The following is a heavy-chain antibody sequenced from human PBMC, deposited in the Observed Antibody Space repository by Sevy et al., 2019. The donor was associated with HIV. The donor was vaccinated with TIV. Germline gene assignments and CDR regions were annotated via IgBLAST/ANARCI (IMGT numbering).Heavy chain of an antibody. CDR2: ITVYKDNT. V-gene: IGHV1-18*01. CDR3: TRVDPYYEFGDV. D-gene: IGHD3-3*01. CDR1: GYTLNNYG. Sequence: ASVKVSCKASGYTLNNYGISWVRQAPGQGLEWIGWITVYKDNTNYAQNFQGRVTMTTDTSTSTAYMELRSLRSDDTAVYYGTRVDPYYEFGDVWGQGTTVTVSS. J-gene: IGHJ6*02.